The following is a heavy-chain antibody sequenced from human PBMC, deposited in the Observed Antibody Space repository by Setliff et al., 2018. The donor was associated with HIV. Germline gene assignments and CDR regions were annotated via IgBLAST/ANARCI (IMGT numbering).Heavy chain of an antibody. V-gene: IGHV3-74*01. CDR2: ISPDGSLT. J-gene: IGHJ4*02. D-gene: IGHD6-13*01. CDR3: ARAIPLVPFDY. CDR1: GFIVSNYH. Sequence: TGGSLRLSCAASGFIVSNYHMHWVRQAPGKGLVWVSRISPDGSLTDYADSVKGRFTISRDSAKNTVYLQMNSLGAEDTAVYYCARAIPLVPFDYWGQGTLVTVSS.